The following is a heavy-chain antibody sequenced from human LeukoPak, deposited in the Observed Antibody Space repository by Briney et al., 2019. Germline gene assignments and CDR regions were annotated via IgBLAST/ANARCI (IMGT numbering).Heavy chain of an antibody. D-gene: IGHD3-22*01. Sequence: GGSLRLSCAASGFTFSSNYMSWVRQAPGKGLEWVAVIYSGGSTYYSDSVKGRFTISRDNSKNTLYLQMNSLRAEDTAVYYCASGSGYYLTIDYWGQGTLVTVSS. J-gene: IGHJ4*02. CDR3: ASGSGYYLTIDY. CDR2: IYSGGST. CDR1: GFTFSSNY. V-gene: IGHV3-53*01.